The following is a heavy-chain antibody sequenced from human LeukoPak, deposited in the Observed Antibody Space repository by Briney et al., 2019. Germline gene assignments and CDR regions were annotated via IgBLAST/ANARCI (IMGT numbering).Heavy chain of an antibody. CDR2: INPNSGGT. V-gene: IGHV1-2*02. D-gene: IGHD6-13*01. J-gene: IGHJ6*03. CDR1: GYTFTGYY. Sequence: GASVKVSCKASGYTFTGYYMHWVRQAPGQGLEWMGWINPNSGGTNYAQKFQGRVTMTRDTSISTAYMELSRLRSDDTAVYYCARDGSSWYGSGYYYYMDVWGKGTTVTVSS. CDR3: ARDGSSWYGSGYYYYMDV.